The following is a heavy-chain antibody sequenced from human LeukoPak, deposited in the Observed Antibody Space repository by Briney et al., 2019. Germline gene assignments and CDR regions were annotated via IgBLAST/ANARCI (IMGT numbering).Heavy chain of an antibody. CDR1: GYSLCKNYY. Sequence: SETLSLTCAVSGYSLCKNYYWGWIRQPPGKGLEWIERIYGTGSTSYNPSLMNRVTMSVDTSKNHFSLKLTSVTAADTAVYYCARYDSRGSASTRFDYWGQGILVTIPS. J-gene: IGHJ4*02. CDR3: ARYDSRGSASTRFDY. D-gene: IGHD3-16*01. V-gene: IGHV4-38-2*01. CDR2: IYGTGST.